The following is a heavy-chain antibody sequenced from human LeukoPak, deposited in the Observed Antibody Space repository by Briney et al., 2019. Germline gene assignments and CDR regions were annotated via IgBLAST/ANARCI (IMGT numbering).Heavy chain of an antibody. D-gene: IGHD5/OR15-5a*01. CDR2: ISSGGTT. CDR3: ARSGGSLRAFSPAIDY. Sequence: PGGSLRLSCAASGFTVSSNFMTWVRQAPGKGLEWVSVISSGGTTYYADSVKGRFTISRHISKNTVYLQMNSLRAEDTAVYYCARSGGSLRAFSPAIDYWGQGTLVTVSS. V-gene: IGHV3-53*01. CDR1: GFTVSSNF. J-gene: IGHJ4*02.